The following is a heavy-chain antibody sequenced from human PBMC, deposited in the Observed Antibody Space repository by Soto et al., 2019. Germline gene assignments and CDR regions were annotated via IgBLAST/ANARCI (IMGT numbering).Heavy chain of an antibody. V-gene: IGHV4-59*08. CDR3: AGSSTTGTEGYYFDY. CDR1: GGSISSYY. CDR2: IYYSGST. J-gene: IGHJ4*02. Sequence: QVQLQESGPGLVKPSETLSLTCTVSGGSISSYYWSWIRQPPGKGLEWIGYIYYSGSTNYNPSLKSRVAISVDTSKNQCSLKLSSVTAADTAVYYCAGSSTTGTEGYYFDYWGQGTLVTVSS. D-gene: IGHD1-1*01.